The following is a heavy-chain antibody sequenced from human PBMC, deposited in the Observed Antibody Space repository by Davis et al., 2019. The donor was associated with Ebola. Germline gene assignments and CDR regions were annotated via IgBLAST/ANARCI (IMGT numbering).Heavy chain of an antibody. Sequence: PSETLSLTCTVSGGSISSGGYYWSWIRQPPGKGLEWIGEINHSGSTNYNPSLKSRVTISVDTSKNQFSLKLSSVTAADTAVYYCARGRVRRFDPWGQGTLVTVSS. CDR1: GGSISSGGYY. CDR3: ARGRVRRFDP. CDR2: INHSGST. D-gene: IGHD4-23*01. V-gene: IGHV4-39*07. J-gene: IGHJ5*02.